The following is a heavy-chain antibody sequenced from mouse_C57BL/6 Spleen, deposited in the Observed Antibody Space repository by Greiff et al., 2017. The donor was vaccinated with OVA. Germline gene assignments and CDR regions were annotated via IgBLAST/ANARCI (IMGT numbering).Heavy chain of an antibody. CDR2: INPNNGGT. Sequence: VQLQQSGPELVKPGASVKISCKASGYTFTDYYMNWVKQSHGKSLEWIGDINPNNGGTRYNQKFKGKATLTVDKSSSTAYMELRSLTSEDSAVYYCAREGNLYYAMDYWGQGTSVTVSS. J-gene: IGHJ4*01. D-gene: IGHD2-1*01. CDR1: GYTFTDYY. V-gene: IGHV1-26*01. CDR3: AREGNLYYAMDY.